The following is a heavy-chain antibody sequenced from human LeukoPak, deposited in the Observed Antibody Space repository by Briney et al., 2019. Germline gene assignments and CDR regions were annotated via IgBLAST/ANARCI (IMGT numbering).Heavy chain of an antibody. Sequence: SVKVSCKASGGTFSSYAISWVRQAPGQGLEWMGRIIPILGIANYAQKFQGRVTITADKSTSTAYMGLSSLRSEDTAVYYCAARSSDFDYWGQGTLVTVSS. V-gene: IGHV1-69*04. J-gene: IGHJ4*02. CDR3: AARSSDFDY. CDR2: IIPILGIA. CDR1: GGTFSSYA. D-gene: IGHD6-6*01.